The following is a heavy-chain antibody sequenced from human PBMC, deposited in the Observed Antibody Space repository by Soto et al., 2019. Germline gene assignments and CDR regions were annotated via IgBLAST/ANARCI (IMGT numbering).Heavy chain of an antibody. Sequence: PGGSLRLSCAASGFTFSSYAMSWVRQAPGKGLEWVSAISGSGGSTYYADSVKGRFTISRDNSKNTLYLQMNSLRAEDTAVYYCANVWVPAAQRYYYYGMDVWGQGTTVTVSS. D-gene: IGHD2-2*01. J-gene: IGHJ6*02. CDR1: GFTFSSYA. V-gene: IGHV3-23*01. CDR3: ANVWVPAAQRYYYYGMDV. CDR2: ISGSGGST.